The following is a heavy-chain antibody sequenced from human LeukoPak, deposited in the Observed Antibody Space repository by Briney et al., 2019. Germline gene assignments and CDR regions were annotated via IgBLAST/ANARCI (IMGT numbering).Heavy chain of an antibody. Sequence: SETLSLTCTVSGGSISSHYWSWIRQPPGKGLEWIGYIYYSASTNYNPSLESRVTISVDTSKNQFSLKLSSVTAADTAVYYCARVPSYYDYVWGSYRSGAFDIWGQGTMVTASS. CDR2: IYYSAST. CDR3: ARVPSYYDYVWGSYRSGAFDI. CDR1: GGSISSHY. D-gene: IGHD3-16*02. J-gene: IGHJ3*02. V-gene: IGHV4-59*11.